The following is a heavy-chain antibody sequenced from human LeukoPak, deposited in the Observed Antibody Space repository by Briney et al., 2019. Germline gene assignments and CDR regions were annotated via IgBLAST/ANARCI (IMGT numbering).Heavy chain of an antibody. CDR3: ARDSSSSVY. J-gene: IGHJ4*02. V-gene: IGHV4-39*07. D-gene: IGHD6-6*01. Sequence: SETLSLTCTVSGGSISSSSYYWGWIRQPPGKGLEWIGSIYYSGSTYYNPSLKSRVTISVDTSKNQFSLKLSSVTAADTAVYYCARDSSSSVYWGQGTLVTVSS. CDR2: IYYSGST. CDR1: GGSISSSSYY.